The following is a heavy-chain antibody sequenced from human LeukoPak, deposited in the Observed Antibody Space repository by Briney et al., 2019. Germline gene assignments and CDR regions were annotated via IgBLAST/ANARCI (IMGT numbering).Heavy chain of an antibody. Sequence: GGSLRLSCSASGSTFSSYSMNWVRQAPGKGLEWVSYISNSSSTIYYADSAKGRFTISRDNAENSLYLQMNSLRAEDTAVYYCARGVQEGFLEWVGDYWGQGTLVTVSS. CDR2: ISNSSSTI. CDR3: ARGVQEGFLEWVGDY. V-gene: IGHV3-48*01. CDR1: GSTFSSYS. J-gene: IGHJ4*02. D-gene: IGHD3-3*01.